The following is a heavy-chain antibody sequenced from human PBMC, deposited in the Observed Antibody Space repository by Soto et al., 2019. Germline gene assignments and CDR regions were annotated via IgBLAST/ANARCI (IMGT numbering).Heavy chain of an antibody. CDR3: ARDGSSSWYFDY. V-gene: IGHV3-30-3*01. Sequence: QVQLVESGGGVVQPGRSLRLSCAASGFTFSSYAMHWVRQAPGKGLEWVAVISYDGSNKYYADSVKGRFTISRDNSKNTLYLQVNSLRAEDTAVYYCARDGSSSWYFDYWGQGTLVTVSS. D-gene: IGHD6-13*01. CDR2: ISYDGSNK. J-gene: IGHJ4*02. CDR1: GFTFSSYA.